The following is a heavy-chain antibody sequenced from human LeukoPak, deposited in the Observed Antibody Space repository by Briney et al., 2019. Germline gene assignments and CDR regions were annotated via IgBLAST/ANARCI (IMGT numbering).Heavy chain of an antibody. D-gene: IGHD6-19*01. CDR3: ARERSGWFFSN. CDR1: GYSFTIYG. V-gene: IGHV1-18*01. Sequence: ASVNVSYKASGYSFTIYGMTWVRQAPGQGRECMGWINPYKGNTNYAQQVQGRVTMTTDPSQSTDYMDLRSLRSDDTAVYYCARERSGWFFSNWGQGTLVTVSS. CDR2: INPYKGNT. J-gene: IGHJ4*02.